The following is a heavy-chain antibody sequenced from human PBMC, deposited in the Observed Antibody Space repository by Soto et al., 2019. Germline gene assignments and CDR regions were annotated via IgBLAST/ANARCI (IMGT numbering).Heavy chain of an antibody. CDR2: ISAYNGNT. CDR3: ARVGSTVSDYYYYGMDV. CDR1: GYTFTSYG. D-gene: IGHD4-17*01. V-gene: IGHV1-18*01. Sequence: QVQLVQSGAEVKKPGASVKVPCKASGYTFTSYGISWVRQAPGQGLEWMGWISAYNGNTNYAQKLQGRVTMTTDTSTSTAYMELRSLRSDDTAVYYCARVGSTVSDYYYYGMDVWGQGTTVTVSS. J-gene: IGHJ6*02.